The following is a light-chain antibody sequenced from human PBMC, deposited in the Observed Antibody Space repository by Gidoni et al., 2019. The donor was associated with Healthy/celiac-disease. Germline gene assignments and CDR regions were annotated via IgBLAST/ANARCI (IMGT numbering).Light chain of an antibody. CDR2: AAS. V-gene: IGKV1-8*01. CDR3: QQYYSYPRT. CDR1: QCISSY. Sequence: AIRLTQSPSSFSASTGDRVTITCRASQCISSYLAWYQQKPGKAPKLLIYAASTLQSGVPSRFSGSGSGTDFTLTISCLQSEDFATDYCQQYYSYPRTFGPGTKVDIK. J-gene: IGKJ3*01.